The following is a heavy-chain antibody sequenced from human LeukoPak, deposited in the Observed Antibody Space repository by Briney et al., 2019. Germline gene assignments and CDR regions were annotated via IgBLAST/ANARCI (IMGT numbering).Heavy chain of an antibody. V-gene: IGHV3-74*01. CDR3: ARGPHSSGWYFFDY. CDR2: INSDGSST. J-gene: IGHJ4*02. CDR1: GFTFSSYW. D-gene: IGHD6-19*01. Sequence: PGGSLRLSCAASGFTFSSYWMHWVRQAPGKGLVWVSRINSDGSSTSHADSVKGRFTISRDNAKNTLYLQMNSLRAEDTAVYYCARGPHSSGWYFFDYWGQGTLVTVSS.